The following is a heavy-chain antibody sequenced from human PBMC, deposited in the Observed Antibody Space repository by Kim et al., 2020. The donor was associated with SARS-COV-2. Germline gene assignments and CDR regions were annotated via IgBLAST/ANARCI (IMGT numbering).Heavy chain of an antibody. J-gene: IGHJ4*02. V-gene: IGHV4-31*02. CDR3: ARGPNFFNF. Sequence: GNTYYNPSLKSRSTISIDTSTNQFSLKMGSVTAADTAIYYCARGPNFFNFWGLGTLVTVSS. CDR2: GNT.